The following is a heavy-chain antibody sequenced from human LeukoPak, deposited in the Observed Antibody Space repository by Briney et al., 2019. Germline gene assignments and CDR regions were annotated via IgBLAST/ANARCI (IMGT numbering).Heavy chain of an antibody. Sequence: PGVSLRLSCAASGFTFSSYDMHRVRQATGKGLEWVSAIGTAGDTYYPGSVKGRFTISRENAKNSLYLQMNSLRAGDTAVYYCARAIAAANLAGYGMDVWGQGTTVTVCS. V-gene: IGHV3-13*01. J-gene: IGHJ6*02. D-gene: IGHD6-13*01. CDR3: ARAIAAANLAGYGMDV. CDR1: GFTFSSYD. CDR2: IGTAGDT.